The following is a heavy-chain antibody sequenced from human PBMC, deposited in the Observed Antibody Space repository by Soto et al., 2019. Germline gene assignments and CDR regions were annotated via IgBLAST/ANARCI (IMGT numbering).Heavy chain of an antibody. V-gene: IGHV1-69*01. J-gene: IGHJ6*02. Sequence: QVQLVQSGAAVKKPGSSVKVSCKASGGTFSSYAISWVRQAPGQGLEWMGGIIPIFGTANYAQKVQGRVTIPADESTSTAYMELSSLRSEDTAVYYCAIDRNYGGNSVGYSYYYAIDAWSQGATFTVSS. D-gene: IGHD4-17*01. CDR1: GGTFSSYA. CDR2: IIPIFGTA. CDR3: AIDRNYGGNSVGYSYYYAIDA.